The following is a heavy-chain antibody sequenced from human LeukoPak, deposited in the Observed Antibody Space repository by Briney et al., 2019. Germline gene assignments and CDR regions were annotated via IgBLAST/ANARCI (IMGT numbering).Heavy chain of an antibody. Sequence: PSETLSLTCTVSGGSVRRGNYYWTWIRQPAGSGLEWIGRIYTSGTTDYNPSLRTRVTISVDASRNQFSLNLSSVTAADTAVYYCARTTPIAHWGHGILVTVSS. CDR2: IYTSGTT. CDR1: GGSVRRGNYY. CDR3: ARTTPIAH. V-gene: IGHV4-61*02. D-gene: IGHD4-11*01. J-gene: IGHJ4*01.